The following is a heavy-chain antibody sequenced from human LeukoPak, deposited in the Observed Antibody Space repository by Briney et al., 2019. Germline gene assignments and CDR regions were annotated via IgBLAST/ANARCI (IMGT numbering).Heavy chain of an antibody. CDR2: IYHSGST. CDR1: GGSISSGGYY. Sequence: SQTLSLTCTVSGGSISSGGYYWSWIRQPPGKGLEWIGYIYHSGSTYYNPSLKSRVTISVDRSKNQFSLKLSSVTAADTAVYYCAREYSSSTVMDYWGQGTLVTVSS. CDR3: AREYSSSTVMDY. D-gene: IGHD6-6*01. V-gene: IGHV4-30-2*01. J-gene: IGHJ4*02.